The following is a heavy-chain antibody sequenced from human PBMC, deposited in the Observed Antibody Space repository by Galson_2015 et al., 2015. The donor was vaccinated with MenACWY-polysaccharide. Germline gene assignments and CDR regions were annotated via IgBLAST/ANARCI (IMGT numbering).Heavy chain of an antibody. CDR3: ARLHCSSTSCYPTDYYYYGMDV. J-gene: IGHJ6*02. Sequence: LRLSCAASGFTFSSYSMNWVRQAPGKGLEWVSYISSSSSTIYYADSVKGRFTISRDNAKNSLFLQMNSLGAEDTAVYYCARLHCSSTSCYPTDYYYYGMDVWGQGTTVTVSS. CDR1: GFTFSSYS. V-gene: IGHV3-48*01. D-gene: IGHD2-2*01. CDR2: ISSSSSTI.